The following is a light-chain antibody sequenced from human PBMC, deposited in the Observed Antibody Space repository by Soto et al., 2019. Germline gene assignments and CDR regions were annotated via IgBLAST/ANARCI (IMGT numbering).Light chain of an antibody. CDR2: EVV. CDR1: NNDIGVYDF. V-gene: IGLV2-8*01. J-gene: IGLJ1*01. CDR3: KSYAGSNTYV. Sequence: QSALTQPPSASGSPGQSVPISCTGTNNDIGVYDFVSWYQHHPGKAPRLIIYEVVQRPSGVPDRFSGSKSGNTASLTVSGLQAADEADYFCKSYAGSNTYVFGSGTKLTVL.